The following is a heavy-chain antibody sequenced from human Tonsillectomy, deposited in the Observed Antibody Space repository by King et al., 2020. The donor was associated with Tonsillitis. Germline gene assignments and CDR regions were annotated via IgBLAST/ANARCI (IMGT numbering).Heavy chain of an antibody. CDR3: AKDIGIASMTTVTLFYYYGMDV. V-gene: IGHV3-9*01. J-gene: IGHJ6*02. CDR1: GFTFDDYA. CDR2: ISWNSGSI. D-gene: IGHD4-11*01. Sequence: VQLVESGGGLVQPGRSLRLSYAASGFTFDDYAMHWVRQAPGKGLEWVSGISWNSGSIGYADSVKGRFTISRDNAKNSLYLQMNSLRAEDTALYYCAKDIGIASMTTVTLFYYYGMDVWGQGTTVTVSS.